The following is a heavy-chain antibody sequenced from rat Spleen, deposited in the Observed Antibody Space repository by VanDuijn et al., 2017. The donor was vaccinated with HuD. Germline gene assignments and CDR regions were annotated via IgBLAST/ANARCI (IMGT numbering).Heavy chain of an antibody. J-gene: IGHJ2*01. CDR1: GFSLTNFH. V-gene: IGHV2-43*01. Sequence: QVQLKESGPGLVQPSQTLSLTCTVSGFSLTNFHVSWVRQPPGKGLEWMGIIWTGGSTAYNSLLKSRLSISRDTSERQVFLKMKSLQTEDTATYSCVREANYPGITFDYWGQGVMVTVSS. D-gene: IGHD1-4*01. CDR3: VREANYPGITFDY. CDR2: IWTGGST.